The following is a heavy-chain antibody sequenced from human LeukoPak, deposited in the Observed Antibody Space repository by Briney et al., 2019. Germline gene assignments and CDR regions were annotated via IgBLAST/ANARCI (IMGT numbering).Heavy chain of an antibody. D-gene: IGHD3-3*01. CDR1: GGSTSSSNYY. CDR2: IHYSGNT. CDR3: ARLGAGPTYYDFWSGYSSFYFDY. V-gene: IGHV4-39*01. J-gene: IGHJ4*02. Sequence: TSETLSLTCTVSGGSTSSSNYYWGWIRQPPGKGLEWIVGIHYSGNTYYNPSLKSRVTISVDTSKNQFSLKLSSVTAADTAVYYCARLGAGPTYYDFWSGYSSFYFDYWGQGTLVTVS.